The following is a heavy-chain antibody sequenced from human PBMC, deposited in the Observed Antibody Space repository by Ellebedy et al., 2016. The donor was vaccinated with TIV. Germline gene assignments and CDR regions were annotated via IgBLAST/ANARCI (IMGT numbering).Heavy chain of an antibody. V-gene: IGHV4-61*05. CDR2: ISDIGIT. CDR3: AKRGYLDL. J-gene: IGHJ2*01. Sequence: MPGGSLRLSCTVSGGSISSSSYYRSWVRQPPGKGLEWIGCISDIGITNYNPSLKGRVTIERDTAKNQISVKFNSVTAADTAVYYCAKRGYLDLWGRGTLVTVSS. CDR1: GGSISSSSYY.